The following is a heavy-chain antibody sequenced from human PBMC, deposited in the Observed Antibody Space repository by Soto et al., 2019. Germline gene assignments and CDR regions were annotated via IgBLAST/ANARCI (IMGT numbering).Heavy chain of an antibody. V-gene: IGHV4-59*08. CDR1: GGSISSYY. CDR3: ARQEDWNNRRYLVDP. D-gene: IGHD1-1*01. Sequence: PSETLSLTCTVSGGSISSYYWSWIRQPPGKGLEWIGYIYYSGSTKYNPSLKSRVTISLDTSKNQFSLKLSSVTAADTAVYYCARQEDWNNRRYLVDPWGQGTLVTVSS. J-gene: IGHJ5*02. CDR2: IYYSGST.